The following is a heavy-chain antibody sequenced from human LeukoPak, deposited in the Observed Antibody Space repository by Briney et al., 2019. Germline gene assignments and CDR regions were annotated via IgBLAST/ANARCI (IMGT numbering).Heavy chain of an antibody. V-gene: IGHV4-4*07. Sequence: PSETLSLTCTVSGGSISSYYWSWIRQPAGKGLEWIGRIYTSGSTNYNPSLKSRVTMSVDTSKNQFSLKLSSVTAADTAVYYCVIGGSYYGGNNWFDPWGQGTLVTVSS. D-gene: IGHD1-26*01. CDR2: IYTSGST. CDR1: GGSISSYY. J-gene: IGHJ5*02. CDR3: VIGGSYYGGNNWFDP.